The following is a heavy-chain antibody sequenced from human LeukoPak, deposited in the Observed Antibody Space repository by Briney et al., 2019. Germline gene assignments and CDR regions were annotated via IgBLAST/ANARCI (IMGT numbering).Heavy chain of an antibody. D-gene: IGHD1-26*01. Sequence: PGGSLRLSCAASGFTFSSYAMSWVRQAPGKGLEWVANIKQDGSEKYYVDSVKGRFTISRDNAKNSLYLQMNSLRAEDTAVYYCARTSGSYDAFDIWGQGTMVIVSS. CDR1: GFTFSSYA. CDR2: IKQDGSEK. CDR3: ARTSGSYDAFDI. V-gene: IGHV3-7*01. J-gene: IGHJ3*02.